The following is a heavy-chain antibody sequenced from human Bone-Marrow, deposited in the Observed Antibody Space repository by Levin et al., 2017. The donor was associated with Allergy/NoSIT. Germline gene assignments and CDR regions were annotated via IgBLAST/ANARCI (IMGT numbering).Heavy chain of an antibody. CDR2: ISGGGDKT. Sequence: GGSLRLSCAASGLSFSSYAMSWVRQAPGKGLEWVTAISGGGDKTYYAASVKGRFTISRDNSKNTLALEMNSLRVEDTAVYYCARDWSVAVAGISYYFDDWGQGTLVTVSS. CDR1: GLSFSSYA. J-gene: IGHJ4*02. CDR3: ARDWSVAVAGISYYFDD. D-gene: IGHD6-13*01. V-gene: IGHV3-23*01.